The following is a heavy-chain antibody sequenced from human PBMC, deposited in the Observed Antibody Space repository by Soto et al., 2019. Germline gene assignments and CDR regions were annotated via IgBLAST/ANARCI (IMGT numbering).Heavy chain of an antibody. V-gene: IGHV1-69*02. Sequence: QVQLVQSGAEVKKPGSSVKVSCKASGGTFSSYTISWVRQAPGQGLEWMGRIIPILGIANYAQKFQGRVTITADKYASTAHMGLSGLRSADTAVYYCASRGAEGVLERRYYYYYLDVWGKGTTVTVSS. CDR1: GGTFSSYT. CDR2: IIPILGIA. D-gene: IGHD3-3*01. CDR3: ASRGAEGVLERRYYYYYLDV. J-gene: IGHJ6*03.